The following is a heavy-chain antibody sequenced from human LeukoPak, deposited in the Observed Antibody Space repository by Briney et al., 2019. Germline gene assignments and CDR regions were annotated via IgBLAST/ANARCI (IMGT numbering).Heavy chain of an antibody. CDR2: INPTVGDT. CDR3: ARYGFSSSWQGGWHAFDI. V-gene: IGHV1-46*01. Sequence: ASVNVSCKASGYTLTSYYMHWVRQAPGQGLEWMGIINPTVGDTIYAQKFQGRVTMTMDMSTSTVYMELSSLRSDDTAVYYCARYGFSSSWQGGWHAFDIWGQGTMVTVSS. CDR1: GYTLTSYY. D-gene: IGHD6-13*01. J-gene: IGHJ3*02.